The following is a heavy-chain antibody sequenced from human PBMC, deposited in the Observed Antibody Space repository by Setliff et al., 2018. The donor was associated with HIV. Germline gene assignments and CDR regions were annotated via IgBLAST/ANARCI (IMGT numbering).Heavy chain of an antibody. J-gene: IGHJ3*02. Sequence: PGESLKISCKGSGYSFTSYWISWVRQMPGRGLEWMGRIDPSDSYTNYSPSFQGHVTISADKSISTAYLQWSSLKASDTAMYYCARHLLATMIVVDAFDIWSQGTMVTVSS. D-gene: IGHD3-22*01. CDR3: ARHLLATMIVVDAFDI. CDR1: GYSFTSYW. V-gene: IGHV5-10-1*01. CDR2: IDPSDSYT.